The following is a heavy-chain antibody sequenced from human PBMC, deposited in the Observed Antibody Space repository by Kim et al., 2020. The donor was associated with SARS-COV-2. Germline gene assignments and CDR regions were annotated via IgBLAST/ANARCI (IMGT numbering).Heavy chain of an antibody. CDR3: ARDDSSGYHYYYYGMDV. Sequence: SETLSLTCAVSGGSISSSNWWSWVRQPPGKGLEWIGEIYHSGSTNYNPSLKSRATISVDKSKNQFSLKLSSVTAADTAVYYCARDDSSGYHYYYYGMDVWGQGTTVTVSS. CDR1: GGSISSSNW. D-gene: IGHD3-22*01. V-gene: IGHV4-4*02. J-gene: IGHJ6*02. CDR2: IYHSGST.